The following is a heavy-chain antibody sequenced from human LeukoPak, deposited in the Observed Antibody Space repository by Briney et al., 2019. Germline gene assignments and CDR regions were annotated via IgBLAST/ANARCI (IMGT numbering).Heavy chain of an antibody. CDR1: GYTLTELS. D-gene: IGHD2-21*02. CDR2: FDPEDGET. J-gene: IGHJ6*02. CDR3: ARGRERVCGGDCYSFYYYGMDV. Sequence: ASVKVSCKVSGYTLTELSMHWVRQAPGKGLEWMGGFDPEDGETIYAQKFQGRVTMTEDTSTDAAYMELSSLRSEDTAVYYCARGRERVCGGDCYSFYYYGMDVWGQGTTVTVSS. V-gene: IGHV1-24*01.